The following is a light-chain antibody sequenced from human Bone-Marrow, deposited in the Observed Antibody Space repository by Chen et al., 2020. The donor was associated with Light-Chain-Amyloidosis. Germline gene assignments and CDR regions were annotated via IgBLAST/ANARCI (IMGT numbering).Light chain of an antibody. J-gene: IGKJ4*01. CDR3: QQYNNWPPLT. CDR2: GAS. Sequence: EIVMTQSPATLSVSPGERAFHSCRASQYVSSNLAWYQQKPGQAPRLLIYGASSRAAGIPSRFSGSGSGTEFTLTISSLQSEDFAVYYCQQYNNWPPLTFGGGTKVEI. V-gene: IGKV3-15*01. CDR1: QYVSSN.